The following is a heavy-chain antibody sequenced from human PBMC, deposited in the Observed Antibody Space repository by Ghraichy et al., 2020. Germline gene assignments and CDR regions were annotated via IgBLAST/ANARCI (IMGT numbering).Heavy chain of an antibody. Sequence: ASVKVSCKAPGYTFTGYYMHWVRQAPGQGLEWMGWINPNSGGTNYAQKFQGRVTMTRDTSISTAYMELSRLRSDDTAVYYCARSPRSGWTGSDYWGQGTLVTVSS. CDR1: GYTFTGYY. CDR3: ARSPRSGWTGSDY. V-gene: IGHV1-2*02. CDR2: INPNSGGT. J-gene: IGHJ4*02. D-gene: IGHD6-19*01.